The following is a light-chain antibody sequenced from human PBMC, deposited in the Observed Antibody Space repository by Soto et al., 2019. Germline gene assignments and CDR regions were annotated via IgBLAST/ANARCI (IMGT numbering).Light chain of an antibody. CDR3: QQANSFPLT. CDR1: QAISNW. CDR2: AAS. V-gene: IGKV1-12*01. J-gene: IGKJ4*01. Sequence: DIQMTQSPSSVSASIGDRVTITCRASQAISNWVVWYQQKPGKAPKILIFAASPLQVGVPSRFSGSGCGTGFTLTVTSPQPEDCATYSCQQANSFPLTFGGGTKVEIK.